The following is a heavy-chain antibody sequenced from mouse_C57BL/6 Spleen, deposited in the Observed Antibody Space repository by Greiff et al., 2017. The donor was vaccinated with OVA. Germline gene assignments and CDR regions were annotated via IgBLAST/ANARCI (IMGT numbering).Heavy chain of an antibody. J-gene: IGHJ1*03. CDR2: INPNYGTT. V-gene: IGHV1-39*01. CDR3: ARGFYGNHGWYFDV. D-gene: IGHD2-1*01. Sequence: VHVKQSGPELVKPGASVKISCKASGYSFTDYNMNWVKQSNGKSLEWIGVINPNYGTTSYNQKFKGKATLTVDQSSSTAYMQLNSLTSEDSAVYYCARGFYGNHGWYFDVWGTGTTVTVSS. CDR1: GYSFTDYN.